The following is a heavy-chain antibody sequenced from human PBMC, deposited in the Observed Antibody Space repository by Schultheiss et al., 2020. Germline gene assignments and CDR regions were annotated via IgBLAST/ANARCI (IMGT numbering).Heavy chain of an antibody. D-gene: IGHD6-19*01. CDR1: GGSISSSSYY. Sequence: SETLSITCTVSGGSISSSSYYWGWIRQPPGKGLEWIGSIYYSGSTYYNPSLKSRVTISVDTSKNQFSLKLSSVTAADTAVYYCARHDGGLSSGWYRYFDLWGRGTLVTVSS. CDR2: IYYSGST. V-gene: IGHV4-39*01. J-gene: IGHJ2*01. CDR3: ARHDGGLSSGWYRYFDL.